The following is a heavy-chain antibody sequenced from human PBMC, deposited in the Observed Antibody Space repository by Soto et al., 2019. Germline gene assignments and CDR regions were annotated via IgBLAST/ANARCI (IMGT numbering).Heavy chain of an antibody. CDR1: GFTFNGLY. CDR2: VTNKANRYNT. J-gene: IGHJ6*03. CDR3: ASATFGADPRYDYMDV. V-gene: IGHV3-72*01. D-gene: IGHD3-16*01. Sequence: EVQLVESGGGLVQPGGSLRLSCAASGFTFNGLYMDWVRQAPGKGLEWVGRVTNKANRYNTHYAASVRGRFTISRYDSRQSMYLQMDSLKTDDTAVYYCASATFGADPRYDYMDVWGKGTTVTVSS.